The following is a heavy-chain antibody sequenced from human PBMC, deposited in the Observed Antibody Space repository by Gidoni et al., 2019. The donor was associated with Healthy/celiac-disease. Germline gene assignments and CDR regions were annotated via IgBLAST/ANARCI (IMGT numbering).Heavy chain of an antibody. Sequence: EVQLVESGGGWVQPGGSLGRSCAASGFNFSSCAMRWGRQAPGKGLGWVPAISGSGGSTYYAASVKGRFTISRDNSKNTLYLQMNSLRAEDTAVYYCAKGPRDYDFWSGFLGGAEDNWFDPWGQGTLVTVSS. CDR2: ISGSGGST. D-gene: IGHD3-3*01. CDR1: GFNFSSCA. J-gene: IGHJ5*02. V-gene: IGHV3-23*04. CDR3: AKGPRDYDFWSGFLGGAEDNWFDP.